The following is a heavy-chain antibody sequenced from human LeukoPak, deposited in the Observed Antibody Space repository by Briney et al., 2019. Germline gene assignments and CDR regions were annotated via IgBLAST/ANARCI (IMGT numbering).Heavy chain of an antibody. Sequence: PGRSLRLSRAASGFTFSTYGMHWVRQAPGRGLEWVAVISYDGSNKYYADSVKGRFTISRDNSKNTLYLQMNSLGAEDTAVYYCAKVFFSGSYYAASDYWGQGTLVTVSS. V-gene: IGHV3-30*18. CDR3: AKVFFSGSYYAASDY. J-gene: IGHJ4*02. CDR1: GFTFSTYG. D-gene: IGHD1-26*01. CDR2: ISYDGSNK.